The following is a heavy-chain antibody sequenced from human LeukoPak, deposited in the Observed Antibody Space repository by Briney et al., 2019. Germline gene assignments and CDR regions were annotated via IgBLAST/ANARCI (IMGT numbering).Heavy chain of an antibody. CDR3: ARSYYGSGSYYNFDY. D-gene: IGHD3-10*01. Sequence: SETLSLTCTVSGGSISSYYWSWIRQPPGKGLEWIGYIYYSGSTNYNPSLKSRVTISVDTSKNQFSLKLSSVTAADTAVEYCARSYYGSGSYYNFDYWGQGTLVTVSS. V-gene: IGHV4-59*01. CDR1: GGSISSYY. CDR2: IYYSGST. J-gene: IGHJ4*02.